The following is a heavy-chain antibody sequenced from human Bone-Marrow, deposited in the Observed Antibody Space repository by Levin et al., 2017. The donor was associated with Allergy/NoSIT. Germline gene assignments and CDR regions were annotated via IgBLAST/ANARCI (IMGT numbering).Heavy chain of an antibody. D-gene: IGHD3-22*01. V-gene: IGHV4-30-2*01. CDR1: GGSISSGGYS. CDR2: ILHSGSA. CDR3: ARKNTIYYDSSGYDGFFDY. Sequence: SETLSLTCAVSGGSISSGGYSWIWIRQPPGKGLEWIGYILHSGSAYYNPSLNSRVTISVDRSRNQFSLELGSVTAADTAVYYCARKNTIYYDSSGYDGFFDYWGQGTLVTVSS. J-gene: IGHJ4*02.